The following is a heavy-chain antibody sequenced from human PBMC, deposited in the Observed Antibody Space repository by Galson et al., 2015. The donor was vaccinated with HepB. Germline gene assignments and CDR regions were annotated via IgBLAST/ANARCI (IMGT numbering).Heavy chain of an antibody. CDR3: TRDGPGVRFFEP. CDR2: IIPIVGTA. J-gene: IGHJ5*02. V-gene: IGHV1-69*13. D-gene: IGHD2-8*01. CDR1: GGTFSDNG. Sequence: SVKVSCKVSGGTFSDNGISWVRQAPGQGLEWMGGIIPIVGTANYAEKFQDRVTITADDSTTTSILDLTSLRSDDTAVYFCTRDGPGVRFFEPWGLGTLVIVSS.